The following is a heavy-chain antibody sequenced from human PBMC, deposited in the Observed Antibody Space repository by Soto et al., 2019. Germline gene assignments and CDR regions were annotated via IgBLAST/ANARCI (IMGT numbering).Heavy chain of an antibody. CDR1: GGTFSSYA. V-gene: IGHV1-69*01. CDR3: ASMYYYGSGSSYYYYGMDV. CDR2: IIPIFGTA. J-gene: IGHJ6*02. Sequence: QVQLVQSGADVKKPGSSVKVSCKASGGTFSSYAISWVRQAPGQGLEWMGGIIPIFGTANYAQKYQGRVTITADESTSTAYMELSSLRSEDTAVYYCASMYYYGSGSSYYYYGMDVWGQGTTVTVSS. D-gene: IGHD3-10*01.